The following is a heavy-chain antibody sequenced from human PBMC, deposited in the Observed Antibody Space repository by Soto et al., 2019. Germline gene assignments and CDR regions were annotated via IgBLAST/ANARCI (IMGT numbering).Heavy chain of an antibody. CDR3: ARDNRLEFGGVIVYFDY. CDR2: INAGNGNT. Sequence: ASVKVSCKASGYTFTSYAMHWVRQAPGQRLEWMGWINAGNGNTKYSQKFQGRVTITRDTSASTAYMELSSLRSEDTAVYYCARDNRLEFGGVIVYFDYWGQGTLVTVSA. J-gene: IGHJ4*02. V-gene: IGHV1-3*01. CDR1: GYTFTSYA. D-gene: IGHD3-16*02.